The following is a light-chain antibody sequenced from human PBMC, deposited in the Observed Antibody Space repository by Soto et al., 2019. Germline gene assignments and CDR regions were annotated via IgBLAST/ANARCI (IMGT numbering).Light chain of an antibody. J-gene: IGLJ2*01. Sequence: NFMLTQPHSVSASPGKTLSISCTRSSGNIASYYVQWYRQRPGSAPPSVIYEDSQRPSGVPDRFSASIDSSSNSATLSISGLKTEDEADYYCQSYDNNIVVFGGGTKLTVL. CDR2: EDS. CDR3: QSYDNNIVV. CDR1: SGNIASYY. V-gene: IGLV6-57*04.